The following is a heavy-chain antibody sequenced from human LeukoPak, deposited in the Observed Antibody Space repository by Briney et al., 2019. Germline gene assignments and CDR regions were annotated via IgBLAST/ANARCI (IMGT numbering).Heavy chain of an antibody. D-gene: IGHD3-3*01. CDR2: SYPDAGTT. V-gene: IGHV1-46*01. CDR1: GYTFTTYY. CDR3: VREFVGGTFDY. Sequence: ASVKASCXASGYTFTTYYIRWMRQTRGQGFEWMGVSYPDAGTTDHGPRFRDRFVMTADTATSTVYMELRSLTSKDTGVYYCVREFVGGTFDYWGQGALITVSA. J-gene: IGHJ4*02.